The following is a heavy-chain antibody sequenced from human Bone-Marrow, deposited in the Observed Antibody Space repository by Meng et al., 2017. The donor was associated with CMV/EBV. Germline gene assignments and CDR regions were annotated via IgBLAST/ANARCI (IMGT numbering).Heavy chain of an antibody. D-gene: IGHD3-22*01. CDR2: ISSGGSTI. CDR1: GFTLSDYY. Sequence: GGSLRLSCAASGFTLSDYYMSWIRQAPGKGLEWVSYISSGGSTIYYADSVKGRFTISRDNAKNSLYLQMNNLRADDTAVYYCTRVKGWRPYYSDYGMDVWGQGTTVTVSS. J-gene: IGHJ6*02. CDR3: TRVKGWRPYYSDYGMDV. V-gene: IGHV3-11*01.